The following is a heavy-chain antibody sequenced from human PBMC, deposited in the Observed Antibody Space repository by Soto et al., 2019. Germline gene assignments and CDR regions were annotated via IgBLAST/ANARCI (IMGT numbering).Heavy chain of an antibody. CDR3: ASARYDSSGYYYYDKGYYFDY. D-gene: IGHD3-22*01. Sequence: QVQLVQSGAEMKKPGSSVKVSCKASGGTFSSYAISWVRQAPGQGLEWMGGIIPIFGTANYAQKFQCRVTITADESTSKAYMELSSLGSEDTAVYYCASARYDSSGYYYYDKGYYFDYWGQGTLVTVSS. CDR2: IIPIFGTA. J-gene: IGHJ4*02. CDR1: GGTFSSYA. V-gene: IGHV1-69*01.